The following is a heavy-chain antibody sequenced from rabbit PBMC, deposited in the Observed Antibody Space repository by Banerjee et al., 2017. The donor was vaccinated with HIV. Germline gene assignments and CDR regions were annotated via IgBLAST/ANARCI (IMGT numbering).Heavy chain of an antibody. Sequence: QQLEESGGGLVKPGASLTLTCTASGFSFSSSYYMCWVRQAPGKGLEWIACIDAGSSGSTYYASWAKGRFTISKTSSTTVTLQMTSLTAADTATYFCARTTYTGYGFDLWGPGTLVTVS. J-gene: IGHJ4*01. CDR3: ARTTYTGYGFDL. V-gene: IGHV1S40*01. CDR2: IDAGSSGST. CDR1: GFSFSSSYY. D-gene: IGHD7-1*01.